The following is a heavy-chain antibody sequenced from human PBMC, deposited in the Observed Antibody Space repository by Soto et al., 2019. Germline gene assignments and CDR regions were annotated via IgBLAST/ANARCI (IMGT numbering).Heavy chain of an antibody. D-gene: IGHD6-13*01. Sequence: QVQLVQSGAEVKKPGASVKVSCKASGYTFTSYGISWVRQAPGQGLEWMGWISAYNGNTNYAQKLQGRVTMTTDTSTSTSYMELISLCSVDTAVYYCARTRGSSSCYRWRPHCFDPWGQGTLVTVSS. J-gene: IGHJ5*02. CDR2: ISAYNGNT. CDR3: ARTRGSSSCYRWRPHCFDP. CDR1: GYTFTSYG. V-gene: IGHV1-18*01.